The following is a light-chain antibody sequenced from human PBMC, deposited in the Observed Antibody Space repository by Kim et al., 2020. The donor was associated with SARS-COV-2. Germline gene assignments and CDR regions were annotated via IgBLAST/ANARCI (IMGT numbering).Light chain of an antibody. CDR3: TTWDVSLSAWV. J-gene: IGLJ3*02. CDR1: SSNIGSQT. V-gene: IGLV1-44*01. Sequence: ELTQPPSASATPGQRVTISCFGSSSNIGSQTVNWYQQFPGTVPKLLIYNNNLRPSGVPARFSGSKSGTSASLAISGLQSEDEADYYCTTWDVSLSAWVFGGGTKLTVL. CDR2: NNN.